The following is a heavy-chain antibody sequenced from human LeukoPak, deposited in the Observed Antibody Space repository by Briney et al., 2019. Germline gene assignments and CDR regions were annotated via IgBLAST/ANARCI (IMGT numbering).Heavy chain of an antibody. CDR3: ASMGLGATKVAFDI. V-gene: IGHV4-38-2*02. Sequence: PSETLSLTCTVSGYSISSGYYWGWIRQPPGKGLEWIGSIYHSGSTYYNPSLKSRVTISVDTSKNQFSLKLSSVTAADTAVYYCASMGLGATKVAFDIWGQGTMVTVSS. CDR1: GYSISSGYY. CDR2: IYHSGST. D-gene: IGHD1-26*01. J-gene: IGHJ3*02.